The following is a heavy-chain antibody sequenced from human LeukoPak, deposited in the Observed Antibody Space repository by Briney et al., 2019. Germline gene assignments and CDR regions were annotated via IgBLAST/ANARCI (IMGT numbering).Heavy chain of an antibody. CDR1: GFTLSNAW. V-gene: IGHV3-15*01. D-gene: IGHD3-10*01. CDR2: IKSKTDGGTT. J-gene: IGHJ4*02. CDR3: TTDLEYCYGSGTPIRGNY. Sequence: GGSLRLSCAASGFTLSNAWMSWVRQAPGKGLEWVGRIKSKTDGGTTDYAAPVKGRFTISRDDSKNTLYLQMNSLKTEDTAVYYCTTDLEYCYGSGTPIRGNYWGQGTLVTVSS.